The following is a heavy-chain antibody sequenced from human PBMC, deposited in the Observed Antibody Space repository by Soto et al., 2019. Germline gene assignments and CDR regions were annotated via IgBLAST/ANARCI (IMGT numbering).Heavy chain of an antibody. D-gene: IGHD1-26*01. CDR3: AREYYAARGGYYGMDV. CDR1: GFTFSSYA. J-gene: IGHJ6*02. V-gene: IGHV3-30-3*01. Sequence: HPXGCLLLSCAASGFTFSSYAMHWVRQAPGKGLEWVAVISYDGSNKYYADSVKGRFTISRDNSKNTLYLQMNSLRAEDTAVYYCAREYYAARGGYYGMDVWGQGTKVTVYS. CDR2: ISYDGSNK.